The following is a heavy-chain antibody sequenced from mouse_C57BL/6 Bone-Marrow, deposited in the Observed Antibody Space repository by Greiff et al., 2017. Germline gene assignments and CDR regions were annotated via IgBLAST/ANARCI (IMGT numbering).Heavy chain of an antibody. CDR3: ARDWAPIITTVAPDY. Sequence: QVQLQQSGAELVKPGASVKMSCKASGYTFTSYWITWVKQRPGQGLEWIGDIYPGSGSTNYNEKFKSKATLTVDTSSSTAYMQLSSLTSEDSAVYYCARDWAPIITTVAPDYWGQGTTLTVSS. D-gene: IGHD1-1*01. V-gene: IGHV1-55*01. CDR2: IYPGSGST. CDR1: GYTFTSYW. J-gene: IGHJ2*01.